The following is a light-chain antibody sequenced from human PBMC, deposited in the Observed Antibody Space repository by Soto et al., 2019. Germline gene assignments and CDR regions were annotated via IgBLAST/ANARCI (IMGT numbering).Light chain of an antibody. J-gene: IGLJ1*01. V-gene: IGLV2-23*01. CDR2: KGT. Sequence: QSALAQPASVSGSPGQSITISCTGTDSDVGAYNSVSWYQQHPRKAPRLIIYKGTRRPSGISYRFSGSTSGNAASLTISALQADDEADYFCCSSAPESTYVFGTGTKLTVL. CDR1: DSDVGAYNS. CDR3: CSSAPESTYV.